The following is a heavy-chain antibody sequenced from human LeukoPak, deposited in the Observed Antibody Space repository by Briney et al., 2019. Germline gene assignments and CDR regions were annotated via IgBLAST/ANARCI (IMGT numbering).Heavy chain of an antibody. V-gene: IGHV3-30-3*02. CDR1: GFTFSSYA. D-gene: IGHD3-10*01. J-gene: IGHJ4*02. Sequence: PGRSLRLSCAASGFTFSSYAMHWVRQAPGKGLEWVAVISYDGSNKYYADSVKGRFTISRDNSKNTLYLQMNSLRAEDTAVYYCAKKTTMVRGVMPMDYWGQGTLVTVSS. CDR2: ISYDGSNK. CDR3: AKKTTMVRGVMPMDY.